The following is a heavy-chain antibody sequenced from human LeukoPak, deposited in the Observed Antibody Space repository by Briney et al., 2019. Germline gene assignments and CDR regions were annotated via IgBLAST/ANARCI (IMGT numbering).Heavy chain of an antibody. CDR1: GFTFSSYA. CDR2: ISGSGGST. CDR3: AKLGVHSRFGTTGY. V-gene: IGHV3-23*01. D-gene: IGHD1-1*01. Sequence: GGSLRLSCAASGFTFSSYAMSWVRQAPGKGLEWVSAISGSGGSTYYADSVKGRFTISRDNSKNTLYLQMNSLRAEDTAVYYCAKLGVHSRFGTTGYWGQGTLVTVSS. J-gene: IGHJ4*02.